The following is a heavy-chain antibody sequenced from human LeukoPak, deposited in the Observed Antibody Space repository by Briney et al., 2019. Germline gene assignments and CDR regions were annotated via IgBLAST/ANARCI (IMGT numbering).Heavy chain of an antibody. J-gene: IGHJ4*02. CDR2: ISYDGSNK. D-gene: IGHD5-12*01. CDR1: GFTFSSYA. CDR3: ARDEYLVAMYYFDY. Sequence: GGSLRLSCAASGFTFSSYAVHWVRQAPGKGLEWVAVISYDGSNKYYADSVKGRFTISRDNSKNTLYLQMNSLRAEDTAVYYCARDEYLVAMYYFDYWGQGTLVTVSS. V-gene: IGHV3-30-3*01.